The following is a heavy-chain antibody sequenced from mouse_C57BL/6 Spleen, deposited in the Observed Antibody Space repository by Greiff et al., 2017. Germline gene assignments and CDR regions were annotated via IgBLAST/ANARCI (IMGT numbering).Heavy chain of an antibody. J-gene: IGHJ2*01. Sequence: QVQLQQSGAELVRPGTSVKVSCKASGYAFTNYLIEWVKQRPGQGLEWIGVINPGSGGTNYNEKFKGKATLTADKSSSTAYMQLSSLTSEDSSVYFCARSDYGSPYCDYWGQGTTLTVSS. CDR2: INPGSGGT. V-gene: IGHV1-54*01. CDR3: ARSDYGSPYCDY. D-gene: IGHD1-1*01. CDR1: GYAFTNYL.